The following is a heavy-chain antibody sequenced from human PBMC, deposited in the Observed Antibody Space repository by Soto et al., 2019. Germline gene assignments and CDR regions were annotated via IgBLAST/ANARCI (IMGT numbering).Heavy chain of an antibody. CDR3: AITYYYDSSGPPGLDAFDV. D-gene: IGHD3-22*01. Sequence: SVKVSCKASGFTFTVYDMHWVRQAPGQGLEWMGWIAPNSGGTNYAQKFQGRVTMTRDTSVSTAFMELSRLRSDDTAVYYCAITYYYDSSGPPGLDAFDVWGHGTVVTVSS. V-gene: IGHV1-2*02. CDR1: GFTFTVYD. J-gene: IGHJ3*01. CDR2: IAPNSGGT.